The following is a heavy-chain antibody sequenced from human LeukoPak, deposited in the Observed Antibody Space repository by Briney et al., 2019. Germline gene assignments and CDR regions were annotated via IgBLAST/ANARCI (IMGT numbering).Heavy chain of an antibody. CDR3: ARDIGNHYGWHDY. CDR1: GFTFSSYW. J-gene: IGHJ4*02. V-gene: IGHV3-74*01. CDR2: INSDGSST. Sequence: GGSLRLSCAASGFTFSSYWMHWVRQAPGKGLVWVSRINSDGSSTRYADSVKGRFTISRDNAKNTLYLQMNSLRAEDTAVYYCARDIGNHYGWHDYWGQGTLVTVSS. D-gene: IGHD3-10*01.